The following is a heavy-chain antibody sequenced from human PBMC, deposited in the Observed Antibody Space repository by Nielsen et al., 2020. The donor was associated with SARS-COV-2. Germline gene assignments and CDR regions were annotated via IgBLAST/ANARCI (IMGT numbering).Heavy chain of an antibody. V-gene: IGHV3-23*01. CDR2: ISGSGGST. CDR1: GFTFSSYA. Sequence: GESLKISCAASGFTFSSYAMSWVRQAPGKGLEWVSAISGSGGSTYYADSVKGRFTISRDNSKNTLYLQMNSLRAEDTAVYYCAKGVDGYPLKGGSGMDVWGQGTTVTVSS. CDR3: AKGVDGYPLKGGSGMDV. D-gene: IGHD5-24*01. J-gene: IGHJ6*02.